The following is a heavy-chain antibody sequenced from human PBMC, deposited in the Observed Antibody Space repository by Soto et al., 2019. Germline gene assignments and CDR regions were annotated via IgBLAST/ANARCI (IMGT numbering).Heavy chain of an antibody. Sequence: GGSLRLSCAASGFTFSSYAMNWGRQAPGKGLEWVSYISSSGSTIYYADSVKGRFTISRDNAKNSLYLQMNSLRAEDTAVYYCARLVVPAAGYYGMDVWGQGTTVTVSS. CDR1: GFTFSSYA. CDR2: ISSSGSTI. J-gene: IGHJ6*02. D-gene: IGHD2-2*01. CDR3: ARLVVPAAGYYGMDV. V-gene: IGHV3-48*03.